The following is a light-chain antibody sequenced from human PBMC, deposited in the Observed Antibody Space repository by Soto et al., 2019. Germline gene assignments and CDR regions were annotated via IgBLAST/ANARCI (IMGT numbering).Light chain of an antibody. J-gene: IGKJ1*01. CDR3: QQYNSYSPT. CDR2: HAS. Sequence: DIQMTQSPSTLPASVGDRVTITCRSSQSISNWLALYQQKPGTAPKLLIYHASTLESGVPSRFSGSGSGTEFTLTISSLQPDDFATYYCQQYNSYSPTFGQGTKVDIK. V-gene: IGKV1-5*01. CDR1: QSISNW.